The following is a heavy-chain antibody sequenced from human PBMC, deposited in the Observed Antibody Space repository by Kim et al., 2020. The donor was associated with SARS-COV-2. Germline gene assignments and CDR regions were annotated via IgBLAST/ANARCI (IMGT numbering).Heavy chain of an antibody. D-gene: IGHD2-21*02. CDR1: GGSFSSYY. CDR3: ARHDCVGDCSGYNWFDP. Sequence: SETLSLTCTVSGGSFSSYYWSWIRQPPGKGLEWIGYMYYSGSPTYNPSLKSRVTISVDTTKNQFSLKLSSVTAADTAVYYCARHDCVGDCSGYNWFDPLG. V-gene: IGHV4-59*08. J-gene: IGHJ5*02. CDR2: MYYSGSP.